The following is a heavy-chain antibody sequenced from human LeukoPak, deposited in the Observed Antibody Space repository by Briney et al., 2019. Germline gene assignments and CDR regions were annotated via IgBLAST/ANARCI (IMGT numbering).Heavy chain of an antibody. J-gene: IGHJ5*02. CDR2: INPSGGST. CDR1: GYTFTSYY. V-gene: IGHV1-46*01. D-gene: IGHD2-2*01. Sequence: VASVKVPCKASGYTFTSYYMHWVRQAPGQGLEWMGIINPSGGSTSYAQKFQGRVTMTRDTSTSTVYMELSSLRSEDTAVYYCAREGGDCSSTSCYEKTNWFDPWGQGTLVTVSS. CDR3: AREGGDCSSTSCYEKTNWFDP.